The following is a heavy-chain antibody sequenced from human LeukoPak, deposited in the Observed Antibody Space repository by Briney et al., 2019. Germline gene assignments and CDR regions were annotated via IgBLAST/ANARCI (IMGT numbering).Heavy chain of an antibody. D-gene: IGHD5-18*01. J-gene: IGHJ4*02. Sequence: PGGSLRLSCAASGFTFSSYAMSWVRQAPGKGLEWVSAISGSGGSTYYADSVEGRFTISRDNSKNTLYLQMNSLRAEDTAVYYCAKDQLGYSYGYYFDYWGQGTLVTVSS. CDR3: AKDQLGYSYGYYFDY. CDR2: ISGSGGST. CDR1: GFTFSSYA. V-gene: IGHV3-23*01.